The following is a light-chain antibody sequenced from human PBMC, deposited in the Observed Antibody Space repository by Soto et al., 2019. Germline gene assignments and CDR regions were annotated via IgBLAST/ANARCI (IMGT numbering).Light chain of an antibody. CDR2: AAS. CDR1: QGISNY. CDR3: QQYYSYPYT. J-gene: IGKJ2*01. V-gene: IGKV1-8*01. Sequence: AIRMTQSPSSFSASTGDRVTITCRASQGISNYLAWYQQKPGKAPKLLISAASTLQSGVPSRFSGSGSGTDFNLTIGCLQSEDFATYYCQQYYSYPYTFGQGTKLEIK.